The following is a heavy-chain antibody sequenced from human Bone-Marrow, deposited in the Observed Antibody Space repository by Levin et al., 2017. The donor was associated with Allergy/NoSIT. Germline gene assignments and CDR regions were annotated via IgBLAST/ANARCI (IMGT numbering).Heavy chain of an antibody. D-gene: IGHD5-18*01. CDR3: ARIYSYGYYFDY. CDR1: GGSISSYY. J-gene: IGHJ4*02. Sequence: GSLRLSCTVSGGSISSYYWSWIRQPPGKGLEWIGYIYYSGSTNYNPSLKSRVTISVDTSKNQFSLKLSSVTAADTAVYYCARIYSYGYYFDYWGQGTLVTVSS. CDR2: IYYSGST. V-gene: IGHV4-59*08.